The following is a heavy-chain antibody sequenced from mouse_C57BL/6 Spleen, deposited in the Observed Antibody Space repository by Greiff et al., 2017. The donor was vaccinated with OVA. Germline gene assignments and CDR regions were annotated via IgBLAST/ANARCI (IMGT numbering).Heavy chain of an antibody. CDR3: AISYDYDEAYYFDY. CDR1: GYTFTSYW. D-gene: IGHD2-4*01. V-gene: IGHV1-74*01. J-gene: IGHJ2*01. CDR2: IHPSDSDT. Sequence: QVQLQQPGAELVKPGASVKVSCKASGYTFTSYWMHWVKQRPGQGLEWIGRIHPSDSDTNYNQKFKGKATLTVDKSSSTAYMQLSSLTSEDSAVYYCAISYDYDEAYYFDYWGQGTTLTVSS.